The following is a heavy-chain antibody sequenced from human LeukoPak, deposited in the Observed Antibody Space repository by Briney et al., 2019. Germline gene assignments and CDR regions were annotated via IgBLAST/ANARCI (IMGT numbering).Heavy chain of an antibody. CDR2: ISYDGSNK. D-gene: IGHD6-6*01. CDR3: AKEAFYSSSSGYFDY. V-gene: IGHV3-30-3*01. CDR1: GFTFSSYA. Sequence: GGSLRLSCAASGFTFSSYAMHWVRQAPGKGLEWVAVISYDGSNKYYADSVKGRFTISRDNSKNTLYLQMNSLRAEDTAVYYCAKEAFYSSSSGYFDYWGQGTLVTVSS. J-gene: IGHJ4*02.